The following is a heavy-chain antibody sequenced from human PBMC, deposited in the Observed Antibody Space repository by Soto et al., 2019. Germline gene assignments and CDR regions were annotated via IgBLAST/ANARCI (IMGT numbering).Heavy chain of an antibody. CDR3: ARDKGLGLFSCSGGSCYSESSYFDY. CDR1: GFTFSSYW. J-gene: IGHJ4*02. D-gene: IGHD2-15*01. Sequence: GGSLRLSCAASGFTFSSYWMSWVRQAPGKGLEWVANIKQDGSEKYYVDSVKGRFTISRDNAKNSLYLQMNSLRAEDTAVYYCARDKGLGLFSCSGGSCYSESSYFDYWGQGTLVTVSS. CDR2: IKQDGSEK. V-gene: IGHV3-7*01.